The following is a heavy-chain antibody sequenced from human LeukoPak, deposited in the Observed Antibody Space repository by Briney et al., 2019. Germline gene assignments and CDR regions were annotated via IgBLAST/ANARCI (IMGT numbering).Heavy chain of an antibody. Sequence: RPGGSLRLSCVVSGFTLSSYAMSWVRQAPGKGLEWVSGINWNGGSTGYADSVKGRFTISRDNAKNSLYLQMNSLRAEDTALYYCVIFGVVTSDYWGQGTLVTVSS. CDR2: INWNGGST. J-gene: IGHJ4*02. V-gene: IGHV3-20*04. D-gene: IGHD3-3*01. CDR3: VIFGVVTSDY. CDR1: GFTLSSYA.